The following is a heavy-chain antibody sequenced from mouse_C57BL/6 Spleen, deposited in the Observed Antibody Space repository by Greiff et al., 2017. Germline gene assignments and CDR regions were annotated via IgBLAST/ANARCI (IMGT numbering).Heavy chain of an antibody. CDR1: GFTFSDYG. D-gene: IGHD4-1*02. Sequence: EVKLVESGGGLVKPGGSLKLSCAASGFTFSDYGMHWVRQAPEKGLEWVAYISRGSSTIYYADTVKGRFTISIDNAKNTLCLQMTSLRSEDTAMYYCAMPVAGHQLGPCDYWGQGTTLTVSA. J-gene: IGHJ2*01. V-gene: IGHV5-17*01. CDR2: ISRGSSTI. CDR3: AMPVAGHQLGPCDY.